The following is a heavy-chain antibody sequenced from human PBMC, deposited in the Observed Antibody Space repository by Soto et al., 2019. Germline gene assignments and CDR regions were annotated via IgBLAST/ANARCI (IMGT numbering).Heavy chain of an antibody. D-gene: IGHD4-4*01. Sequence: QVQLVESGGGVVQPGRSLRLSCAASGFTFSSYAMHWVRQAPGKGLEWVAVISYDGSNKYYADSVKGRFTISRDNSKNTLYLQMNSLRAEDTAVYYCARDIMNGSNSVHDYWGQGTLVTVSS. CDR1: GFTFSSYA. CDR2: ISYDGSNK. V-gene: IGHV3-30-3*01. J-gene: IGHJ4*02. CDR3: ARDIMNGSNSVHDY.